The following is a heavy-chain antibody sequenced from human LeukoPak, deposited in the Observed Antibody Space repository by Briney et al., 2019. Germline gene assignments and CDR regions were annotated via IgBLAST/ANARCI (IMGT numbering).Heavy chain of an antibody. V-gene: IGHV1-8*01. D-gene: IGHD2-21*01. J-gene: IGHJ6*02. CDR1: GYTFTSYD. Sequence: ASVKVSCKASGYTFTSYDINCVRQATGQGLEWMEWMNPNSGNTGYAQKFQGRVTMTRNTSISTAYMELSSLRSEDTAVYYCARGRGVVVSYYYYYGMDVWGQGTTVTVSS. CDR3: ARGRGVVVSYYYYYGMDV. CDR2: MNPNSGNT.